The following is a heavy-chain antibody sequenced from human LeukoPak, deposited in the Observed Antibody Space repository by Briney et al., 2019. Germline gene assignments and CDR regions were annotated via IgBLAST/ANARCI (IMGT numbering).Heavy chain of an antibody. CDR1: GGSISSSSYY. Sequence: SETLSLTCTVSGGSISSSSYYCGWIRQPPGKGLEWIGSISYSVSTYSNPSLKSRVTMSVDTSENQFSLILSSVTAADTAVYYCATHHSSGYHYFDYWGQGTLVTVSS. CDR2: ISYSVST. V-gene: IGHV4-39*01. D-gene: IGHD3-22*01. CDR3: ATHHSSGYHYFDY. J-gene: IGHJ4*02.